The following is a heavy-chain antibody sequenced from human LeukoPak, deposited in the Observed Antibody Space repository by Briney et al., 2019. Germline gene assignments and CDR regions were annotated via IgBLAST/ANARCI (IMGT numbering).Heavy chain of an antibody. Sequence: GGSLRLSCAASGFTFSNYWIHWVRQAPGKGLVWVSRINSDGSSTSYADSVKGRFTISRDNAKNTLYLQMNSLRAEDTAMYFCAKGTPGHYFDYWGQGTLVTVSS. CDR3: AKGTPGHYFDY. V-gene: IGHV3-74*01. J-gene: IGHJ4*02. D-gene: IGHD2-2*01. CDR1: GFTFSNYW. CDR2: INSDGSST.